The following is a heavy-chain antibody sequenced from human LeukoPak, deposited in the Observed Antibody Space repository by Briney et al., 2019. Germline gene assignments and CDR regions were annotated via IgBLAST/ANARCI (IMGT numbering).Heavy chain of an antibody. Sequence: GGSLRLSCAASGFTFSSYWMSWVRQAPGKGPERVANIKQDGSEKYYVDSVKGRFTISRDNAKNSLYLQMNSLRAEDTAVYYCARDLKGSAWYVDDWGQGTLVTVSS. J-gene: IGHJ4*02. V-gene: IGHV3-7*05. CDR3: ARDLKGSAWYVDD. CDR2: IKQDGSEK. CDR1: GFTFSSYW. D-gene: IGHD6-19*01.